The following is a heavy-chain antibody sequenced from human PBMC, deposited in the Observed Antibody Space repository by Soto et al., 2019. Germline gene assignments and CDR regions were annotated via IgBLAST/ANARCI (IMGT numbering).Heavy chain of an antibody. CDR1: GFTFTSSA. J-gene: IGHJ5*02. Sequence: SVKVACKASGFTFTSSAVQWVRQARGQRLEWIGWIVVGSGNTNYAQKFQERVTITRDMSTSTAYMELSSLRSEDTAVYYCARVEMATSSFDPWGQGTLDTVTS. V-gene: IGHV1-58*01. CDR3: ARVEMATSSFDP. D-gene: IGHD5-12*01. CDR2: IVVGSGNT.